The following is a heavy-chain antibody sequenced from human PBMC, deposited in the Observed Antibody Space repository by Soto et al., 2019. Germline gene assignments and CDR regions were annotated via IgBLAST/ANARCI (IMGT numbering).Heavy chain of an antibody. CDR3: ANRTLSFGDAFDI. J-gene: IGHJ3*02. CDR1: GFTFSSYA. V-gene: IGHV3-23*01. Sequence: EVQLLESGGGLVQPGASLRLSCAASGFTFSSYAMSWVRQAPGKGLEWVSAVSGSGGSTYYADSVEGRFTISRDNSKNTLSLQMNSLRAEDTAVYYCANRTLSFGDAFDIWGQGTMVTVSS. D-gene: IGHD3-16*01. CDR2: VSGSGGST.